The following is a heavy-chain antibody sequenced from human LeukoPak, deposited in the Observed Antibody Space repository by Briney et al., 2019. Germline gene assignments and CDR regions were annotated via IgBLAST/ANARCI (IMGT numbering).Heavy chain of an antibody. CDR2: ISSSGSSM. V-gene: IGHV3-48*03. D-gene: IGHD3-22*01. CDR3: ARGYYSDTSGYNPLDP. CDR1: GFTFSSYE. J-gene: IGHJ5*02. Sequence: GGSLRLSCAASGFTFSSYEMNWVRQAPGKGLEWISYISSSGSSMSYADSVKGRFTMSRENSENSMYLQMTSLRAGDAAVYYCARGYYSDTSGYNPLDPWGQGTLVTVSS.